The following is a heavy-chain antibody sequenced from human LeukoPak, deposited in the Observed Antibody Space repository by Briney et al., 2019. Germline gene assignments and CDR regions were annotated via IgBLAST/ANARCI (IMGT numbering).Heavy chain of an antibody. CDR1: GFTFSSYW. J-gene: IGHJ6*03. V-gene: IGHV3-74*01. CDR3: VSGYDNYYYYYYMDV. Sequence: AGGSLRLSCAASGFTFSSYWMHWVRQAPGKGLVWVSRINSDGSSTSYADSVKGRFTISRGNAKNTLYLQMNSLRAEDTAVYYCVSGYDNYYYYYYMDVWGKGTTVTVSS. D-gene: IGHD5-12*01. CDR2: INSDGSST.